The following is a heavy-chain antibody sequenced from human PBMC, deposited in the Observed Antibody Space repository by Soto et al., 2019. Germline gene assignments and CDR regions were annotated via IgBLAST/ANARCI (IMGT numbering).Heavy chain of an antibody. CDR1: GGSISSYY. CDR3: ARQVRELRHFDY. V-gene: IGHV4-59*08. CDR2: IYYSGST. Sequence: QVQLQESGPGLVKPSETLSLTCTVSGGSISSYYWSWIRQPPGKGLEWIGYIYYSGSTNYNPSLKSRVTTSVDTSKNQFSLTLSSVTAADTAVYYCARQVRELRHFDYWGQGTLVTVSS. J-gene: IGHJ4*02. D-gene: IGHD1-26*01.